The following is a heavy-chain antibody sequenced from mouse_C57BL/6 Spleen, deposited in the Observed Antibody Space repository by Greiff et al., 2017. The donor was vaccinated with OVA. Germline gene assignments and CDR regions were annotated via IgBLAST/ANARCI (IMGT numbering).Heavy chain of an antibody. J-gene: IGHJ2*01. D-gene: IGHD2-2*01. CDR3: ARDEYGYDDGRNYFDY. CDR2: IDPNSGGT. V-gene: IGHV1-72*01. Sequence: VKLQQPGAELVKPGASVKLSCKASGYTFTSYWMHWVKQRPGRGLEWIGRIDPNSGGTKYNEKFKSKATLTVDKPSSTAYMQLSSLTSEDSAVYYGARDEYGYDDGRNYFDYWGQGTTLTVSS. CDR1: GYTFTSYW.